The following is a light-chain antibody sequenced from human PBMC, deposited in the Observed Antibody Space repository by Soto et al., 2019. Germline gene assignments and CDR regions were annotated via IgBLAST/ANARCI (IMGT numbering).Light chain of an antibody. CDR1: QSVNNY. Sequence: EIVLTQSPATLSLSPGERVTLSCRASQSVNNYLSWHQQKPGQAPRLLIYDASNRATGIPAKFSGSGSWTDFTLTISSLEPEDFAVYYCQQRSNWPLTFGGGTKVEIK. CDR3: QQRSNWPLT. V-gene: IGKV3-11*01. CDR2: DAS. J-gene: IGKJ4*01.